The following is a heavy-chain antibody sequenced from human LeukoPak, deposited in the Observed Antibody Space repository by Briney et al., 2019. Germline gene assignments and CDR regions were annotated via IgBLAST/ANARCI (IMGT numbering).Heavy chain of an antibody. D-gene: IGHD6-6*01. Sequence: GGSLRLSCAASGFTFSSYSMNWVRQAPGKGLEWVSYISSSSSTIYYADSVKGRFTISRDNAKNSLYLQMNSLRAEDMALYYCAKGVYSSSAVNYFDYWGQGTLVTVSS. CDR2: ISSSSSTI. J-gene: IGHJ4*02. CDR1: GFTFSSYS. V-gene: IGHV3-48*04. CDR3: AKGVYSSSAVNYFDY.